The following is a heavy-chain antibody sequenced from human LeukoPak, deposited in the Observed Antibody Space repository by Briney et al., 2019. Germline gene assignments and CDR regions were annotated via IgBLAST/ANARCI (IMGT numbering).Heavy chain of an antibody. J-gene: IGHJ1*01. CDR2: IDNRGNT. CDR1: NGSIGSYY. Sequence: ETLSLTCTVSNGSIGSYYWSWIRQTPRKSPEWIGYIDNRGNTHFNPSLKSRSTMSLDTSMRQFFLRLSSVTAADSAVYFCARGDYIRGNIHYNAEYFQHWGQGIPVTLSS. V-gene: IGHV4-59*01. D-gene: IGHD3-16*01. CDR3: ARGDYIRGNIHYNAEYFQH.